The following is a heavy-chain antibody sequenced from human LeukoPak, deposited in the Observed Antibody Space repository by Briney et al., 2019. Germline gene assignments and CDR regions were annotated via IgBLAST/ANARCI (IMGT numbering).Heavy chain of an antibody. J-gene: IGHJ6*02. V-gene: IGHV4-59*08. D-gene: IGHD4-17*01. CDR3: ARRTTVPAYYYHGMDL. CDR2: IYYSGST. CDR1: GGSISSYY. Sequence: SETLSLTCTVSGGSISSYYWSWIRQPPGKGLEWIGYIYYSGSTNYNPSLKSRVTISVDTSKNQFSLKLTSVTAADTAVYYCARRTTVPAYYYHGMDLGGQETTVSVSS.